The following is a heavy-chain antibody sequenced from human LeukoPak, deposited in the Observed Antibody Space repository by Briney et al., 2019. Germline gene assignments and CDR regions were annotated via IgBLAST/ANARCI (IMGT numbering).Heavy chain of an antibody. CDR1: GGSISSYY. Sequence: SGTLSLTCTVSGGSISSYYWSWIRQPPGKGLEWIGYINYSGSTNYNPSLKSRVTISVDTSKSQFSLKLSSVTAADTAVYYCARDLRYSSGWYDWYFDLWGRGTLVTVSS. CDR2: INYSGST. V-gene: IGHV4-59*01. J-gene: IGHJ2*01. D-gene: IGHD6-19*01. CDR3: ARDLRYSSGWYDWYFDL.